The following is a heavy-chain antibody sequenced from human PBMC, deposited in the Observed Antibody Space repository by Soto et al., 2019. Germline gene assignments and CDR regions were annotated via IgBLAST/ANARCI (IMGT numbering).Heavy chain of an antibody. D-gene: IGHD3-10*01. CDR1: GGSISSGGYY. V-gene: IGHV4-31*03. CDR3: ARVFGFGGRDV. CDR2: ISYSGST. Sequence: QVQLQESGPGLVKPSQTLSLTCTVSGGSISSGGYYWSWIRQHPGKGLEGIGYISYSGSTYYNPALKSRVTISVDTSKNQFSLKLSSVTAADTAVYYCARVFGFGGRDVWGQGTTVTVSS. J-gene: IGHJ6*02.